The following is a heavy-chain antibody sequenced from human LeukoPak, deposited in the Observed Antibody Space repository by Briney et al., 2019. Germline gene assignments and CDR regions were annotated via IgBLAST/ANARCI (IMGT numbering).Heavy chain of an antibody. CDR2: IRYDGSNK. CDR1: GFTFSSYG. CDR3: AKSYGFWSGYYTDDAFDI. J-gene: IGHJ3*02. V-gene: IGHV3-30*02. Sequence: PGGSLRLSCAASGFTFSSYGMHWVRQAPGKGLEWVAFIRYDGSNKYYADSVKGRFTISRDNSKNTLYLQMNSLRAEDTAVYYCAKSYGFWSGYYTDDAFDIWGQGTMVTVSS. D-gene: IGHD3-3*01.